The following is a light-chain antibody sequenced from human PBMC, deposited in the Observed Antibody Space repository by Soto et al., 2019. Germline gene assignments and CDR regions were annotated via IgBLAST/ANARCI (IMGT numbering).Light chain of an antibody. CDR2: DAS. V-gene: IGKV3-20*01. J-gene: IGKJ5*01. CDR1: QSVSSRY. CDR3: QQYGSSPPIT. Sequence: EIVLTQSPVTLALSPGEGATLSCRASQSVSSRYLAWYQQTPGQAPRLLIYDASSRATGIPDRFSGSGSGTDFTLTISRLEPEDSAVYYCQQYGSSPPITFGQGTRLENK.